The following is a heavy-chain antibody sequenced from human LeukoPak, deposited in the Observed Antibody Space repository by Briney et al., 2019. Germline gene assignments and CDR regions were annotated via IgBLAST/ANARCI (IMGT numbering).Heavy chain of an antibody. D-gene: IGHD3-22*01. CDR3: VRLRRNSDTSGFYYYYDF. CDR1: GYTFSSYS. V-gene: IGHV3-21*01. Sequence: GGSLRLSCLASGYTFSSYSINWVRQAPGKGLEWVSSISVRSNYIYYADSVRGRFRISRDDGRDSLFLEMNRLRAEDTAVYYCVRLRRNSDTSGFYYYYDFWGQGTLVTVSS. CDR2: ISVRSNYI. J-gene: IGHJ4*02.